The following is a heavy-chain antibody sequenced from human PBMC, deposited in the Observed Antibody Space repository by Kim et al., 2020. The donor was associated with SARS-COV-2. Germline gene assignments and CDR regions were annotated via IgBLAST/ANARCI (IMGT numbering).Heavy chain of an antibody. Sequence: SVKVSCKASGGTFSSYAISWVRQALGQGLEWMGGIIPIFGTANYAQKFQGRVTITADESTSTAYMELSSLRSEDTAVYYCARIAPNYGDAFDIWGQGTMVTVSS. J-gene: IGHJ3*02. CDR3: ARIAPNYGDAFDI. CDR1: GGTFSSYA. CDR2: IIPIFGTA. V-gene: IGHV1-69*13. D-gene: IGHD1-7*01.